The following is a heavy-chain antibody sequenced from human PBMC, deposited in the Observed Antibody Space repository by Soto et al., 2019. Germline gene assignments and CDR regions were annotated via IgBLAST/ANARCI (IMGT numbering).Heavy chain of an antibody. CDR3: ASSSKAYSSGCGY. V-gene: IGHV3-21*01. Sequence: GGSLRLSCAASGFTFSSYSMNWVRQAPGKGLEWVSSISSSSSYIYYADSVKGRFTISRDNAKNSLYLQMNSLRAEDTAVYYCASSSKAYSSGCGYWGQGTLVTVSS. J-gene: IGHJ4*02. D-gene: IGHD6-19*01. CDR2: ISSSSSYI. CDR1: GFTFSSYS.